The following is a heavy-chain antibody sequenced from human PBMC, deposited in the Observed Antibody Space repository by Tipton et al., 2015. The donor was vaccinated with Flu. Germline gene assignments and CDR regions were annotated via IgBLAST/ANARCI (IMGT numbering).Heavy chain of an antibody. V-gene: IGHV4-59*01. Sequence: TLSLTCTVSGGSISSYYWSWIRQPPGKGLEWIGYIYYSGSTNYNPSLKSRVTISVDTSKNQFSLKLSSVTAADTAVYYCARDLRDGYNYWYFDLWGRGTLVTVPS. CDR3: ARDLRDGYNYWYFDL. D-gene: IGHD5-24*01. CDR2: IYYSGST. CDR1: GGSISSYY. J-gene: IGHJ2*01.